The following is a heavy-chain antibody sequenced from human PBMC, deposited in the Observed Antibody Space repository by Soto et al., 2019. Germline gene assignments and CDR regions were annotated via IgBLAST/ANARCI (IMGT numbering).Heavy chain of an antibody. J-gene: IGHJ3*01. Sequence: EEQLVESGGDLVQPGKSLTISCVGSGFNFADHAMHWVRQVPGRGLEWVSGISWNSVSIHYADSVRGRCTISRDNAKRSLHLQSESPRHADAAVYYCTWVLSGGGGALDLWGQGTWVTVSS. CDR1: GFNFADHA. V-gene: IGHV3-9*01. D-gene: IGHD2-8*02. CDR3: TWVLSGGGGALDL. CDR2: ISWNSVSI.